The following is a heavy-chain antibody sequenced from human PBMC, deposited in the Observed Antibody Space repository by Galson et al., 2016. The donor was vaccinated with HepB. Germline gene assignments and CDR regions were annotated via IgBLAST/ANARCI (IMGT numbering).Heavy chain of an antibody. V-gene: IGHV2-5*02. J-gene: IGHJ4*02. CDR1: GFSLSGSEVG. D-gene: IGHD6-6*01. CDR3: AHKSFKSSRFGY. CDR2: IYWDDEK. Sequence: PALVKPTQTLTVTCSFSGFSLSGSEVGVGWIRQPPGKALEWLALIYWDDEKRYSPSLTTRLAITKDTSQNQVVLQPNNVDPVDTATSYCAHKSFKSSRFGYWGQGLLVTVSS.